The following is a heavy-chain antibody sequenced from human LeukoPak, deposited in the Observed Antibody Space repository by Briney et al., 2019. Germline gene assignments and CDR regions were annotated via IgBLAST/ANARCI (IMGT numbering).Heavy chain of an antibody. CDR1: GGTFSSYA. D-gene: IGHD5-18*01. Sequence: ASVKVSCKASGGTFSSYAISWVRQAPGQGLEWMGGIIPIFGTANYAQKFQGGVTITADESTSTAYMELSSLRSEDTAVYYCARENRSGGYSFDYWGQGTLVAVSS. V-gene: IGHV1-69*13. CDR3: ARENRSGGYSFDY. CDR2: IIPIFGTA. J-gene: IGHJ4*02.